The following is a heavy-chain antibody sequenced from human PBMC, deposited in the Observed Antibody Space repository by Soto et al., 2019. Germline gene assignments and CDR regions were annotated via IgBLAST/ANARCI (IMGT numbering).Heavy chain of an antibody. D-gene: IGHD2-21*01. Sequence: SETLSLTCSVSGAALNSGNYYWSWIRQVPGKGLEWIGHIYVTGAVDYNPSLRDRITISQDTSERQFSLNLRLVTAADTAVYYCARLRIATNNYKWFDTWGQCTLVTAS. CDR1: GAALNSGNYY. J-gene: IGHJ5*02. CDR3: ARLRIATNNYKWFDT. CDR2: IYVTGAV. V-gene: IGHV4-31*03.